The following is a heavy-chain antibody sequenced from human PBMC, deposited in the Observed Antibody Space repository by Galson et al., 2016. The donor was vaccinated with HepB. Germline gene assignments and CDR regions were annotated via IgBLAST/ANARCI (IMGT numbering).Heavy chain of an antibody. V-gene: IGHV3-15*01. CDR1: GFTFKNAW. Sequence: CAASGFTFKNAWMSWVRQAPGKGLEWVGRIKSKTDGGTTDYAAPVKGRFSISRDDSRNTLYLQMNSLKTDDTAVYFCTTTTVTTLFEGCWGQGTLVTVSS. CDR2: IKSKTDGGTT. CDR3: TTTTVTTLFEGC. J-gene: IGHJ4*02. D-gene: IGHD4-17*01.